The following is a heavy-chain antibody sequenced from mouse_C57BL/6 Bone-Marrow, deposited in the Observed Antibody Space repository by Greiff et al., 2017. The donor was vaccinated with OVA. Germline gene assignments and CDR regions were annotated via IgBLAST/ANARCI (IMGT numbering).Heavy chain of an antibody. V-gene: IGHV5-12*01. CDR3: ARRYYGSSYYFDY. CDR2: ISNGGGST. CDR1: GFTFSDYY. D-gene: IGHD1-1*01. Sequence: EVHLVESGGGLVQPGGSLKLSCAASGFTFSDYYMYWVRQTPEKRLEWVAYISNGGGSTYYPDTVKGRFTISRDNAKNTPYLQMSRLKSEDTAMYYCARRYYGSSYYFDYWGQGTTLTVSS. J-gene: IGHJ2*01.